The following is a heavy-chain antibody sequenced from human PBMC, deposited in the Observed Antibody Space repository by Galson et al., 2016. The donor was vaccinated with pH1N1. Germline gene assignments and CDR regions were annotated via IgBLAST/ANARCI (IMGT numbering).Heavy chain of an antibody. CDR3: AHSLYGDYVGWFDP. Sequence: LTLTCTFSGFSLSTSGVGVGWIRQPPGKALEWLALIYWNDDKRYSPSLKSRLTITKDTSKNQVVLTMTNMDPVDTATYYCAHSLYGDYVGWFDPWGQGTLVTVSS. V-gene: IGHV2-5*01. D-gene: IGHD4-17*01. J-gene: IGHJ5*02. CDR1: GFSLSTSGVG. CDR2: IYWNDDK.